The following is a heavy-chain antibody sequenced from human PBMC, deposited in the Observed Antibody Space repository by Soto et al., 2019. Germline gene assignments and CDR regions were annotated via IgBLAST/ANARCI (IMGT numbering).Heavy chain of an antibody. Sequence: QVQLVESGGGVVQPGRSLRLSCAASGFTFSSYGMHWVRQAPGKGLEWVAVIWYDGSNKYYADSVKGRFTISRDNSNNTLYLQMNSLRAEDTAVYYCARDYDSSGYSRYYFDYCGQGTLVTVSS. CDR1: GFTFSSYG. J-gene: IGHJ4*02. CDR3: ARDYDSSGYSRYYFDY. CDR2: IWYDGSNK. V-gene: IGHV3-33*01. D-gene: IGHD3-22*01.